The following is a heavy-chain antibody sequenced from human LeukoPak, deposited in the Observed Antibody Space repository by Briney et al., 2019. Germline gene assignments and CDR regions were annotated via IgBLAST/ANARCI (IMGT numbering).Heavy chain of an antibody. J-gene: IGHJ4*02. V-gene: IGHV1-69*04. D-gene: IGHD1-26*01. CDR3: ARESGSEPFDY. CDR2: IIPLVDRT. Sequence: GASVKVSCKASVDTFNSFAIGWVRQAPGQGLEWMGRIIPLVDRTNYAQKFQGRVTITADKSTATAYMEVSSLRSEDTAVYFCARESGSEPFDYWGQGTLVTVSS. CDR1: VDTFNSFA.